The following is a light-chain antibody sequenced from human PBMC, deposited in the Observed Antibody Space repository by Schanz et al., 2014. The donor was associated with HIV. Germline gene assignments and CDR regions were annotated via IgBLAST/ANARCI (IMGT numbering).Light chain of an antibody. J-gene: IGKJ1*01. V-gene: IGKV3-20*01. CDR1: QSVSSY. CDR3: QQYGSSPPWT. Sequence: EIVLTQSPATLSLSPGERATLSCRASQSVSSYLAWYQQKPGQAPRLLIYDASNRATGIPDRFSGSGSGTDFTLTISRVEPEDYAVYYCQQYGSSPPWTFGQGTKVEIK. CDR2: DAS.